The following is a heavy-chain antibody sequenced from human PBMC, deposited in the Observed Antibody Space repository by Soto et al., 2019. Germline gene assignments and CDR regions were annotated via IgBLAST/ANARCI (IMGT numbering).Heavy chain of an antibody. CDR3: ARGVVPAAGAAPHYFHYGVDV. D-gene: IGHD2-2*01. Sequence: QVQLVQSGPEVKKPGSSVKVSCKASGDIFNRNAISWVRQAPGQGREWMGGIIPIFGTTKYTQKLQGRVTLTEDKATGTAYMELTSVMSEDTATYFCARGVVPAAGAAPHYFHYGVDVWCQGTTVTVSS. CDR2: IIPIFGTT. J-gene: IGHJ6*02. V-gene: IGHV1-69*06. CDR1: GDIFNRNA.